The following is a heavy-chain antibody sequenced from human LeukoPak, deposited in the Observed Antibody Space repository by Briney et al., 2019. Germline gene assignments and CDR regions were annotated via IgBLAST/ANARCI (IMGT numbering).Heavy chain of an antibody. V-gene: IGHV1-69*06. Sequence: ASVKVSCKASGYTFTSYGISWVRQAPGQGLEWMGGIIPIFGTANYAQKFQGRVTITADKSTSTAYMELSSLRSEDTAVYYCARDLGLGYCGGDCYSMDVWGKGTTVTVSS. CDR3: ARDLGLGYCGGDCYSMDV. D-gene: IGHD2-21*01. CDR1: GYTFTSYG. CDR2: IIPIFGTA. J-gene: IGHJ6*03.